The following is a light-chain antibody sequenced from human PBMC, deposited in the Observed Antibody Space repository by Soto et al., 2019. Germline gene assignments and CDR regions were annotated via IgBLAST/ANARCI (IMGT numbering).Light chain of an antibody. V-gene: IGLV2-14*03. CDR3: SSFTSSITYV. CDR1: SSDVGNYNY. Sequence: QSALTQSASVSGSPGQSITISCTGTSSDVGNYNYVSWYQXXXXXXXXXIXFNVNNRPSGVSNRFSGSKSGNTASLTISGLQAEDEADYYCSSFTSSITYVFGTGTKVTVL. J-gene: IGLJ1*01. CDR2: NVN.